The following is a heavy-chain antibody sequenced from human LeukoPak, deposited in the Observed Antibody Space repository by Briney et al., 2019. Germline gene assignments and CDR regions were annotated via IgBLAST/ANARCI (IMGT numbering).Heavy chain of an antibody. V-gene: IGHV1-2*02. CDR1: GYTFTDYY. Sequence: ASVTVSCKASGYTFTDYYMHWVRQAPGQGLEWMGWLNPNSGATNFAQKFQGRVTMTRDTSITTAYMELSRLRSDDTAVYYCARDLGFCSGGSCGSMTTVTSYDYWGQGTLVTVSS. J-gene: IGHJ4*02. CDR2: LNPNSGAT. CDR3: ARDLGFCSGGSCGSMTTVTSYDY. D-gene: IGHD2-15*01.